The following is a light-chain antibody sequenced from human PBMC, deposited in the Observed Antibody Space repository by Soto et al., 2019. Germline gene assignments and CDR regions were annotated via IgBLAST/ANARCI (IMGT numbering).Light chain of an antibody. J-gene: IGLJ1*01. CDR3: SSYTSISLYV. V-gene: IGLV2-14*01. Sequence: QSALTQPASVSGSPGQSISISCAGTSSDVGGYEHVSWYQQHPGKVPKLIIYDVSSRPSGVSSRFSGSKFGNTASLTISGLQAEDEADYYCSSYTSISLYVFGTGTKLTVL. CDR1: SSDVGGYEH. CDR2: DVS.